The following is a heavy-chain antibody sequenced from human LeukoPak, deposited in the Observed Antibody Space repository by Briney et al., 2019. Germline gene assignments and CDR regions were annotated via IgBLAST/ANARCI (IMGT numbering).Heavy chain of an antibody. Sequence: SETLSLTCTVSGGSISSYYWSWIRQPAGKGLEWIGRIYTSGSTNYNPSLKSRVTISVDTSKNQFSLKLSSVTAADTAVYYCARARLTPNYSNYFYYYYGMDVWGQGTTVTVSS. CDR3: ARARLTPNYSNYFYYYYGMDV. CDR1: GGSISSYY. CDR2: IYTSGST. D-gene: IGHD4-11*01. J-gene: IGHJ6*02. V-gene: IGHV4-4*07.